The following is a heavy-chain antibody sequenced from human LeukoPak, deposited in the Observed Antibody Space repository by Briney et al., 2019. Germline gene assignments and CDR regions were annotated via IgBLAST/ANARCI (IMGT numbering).Heavy chain of an antibody. CDR2: ISGSGGTK. Sequence: GGSLRLSCSGSGFTFVSYGMGWVRQAPGKGLEWVSFISGSGGTKYYADSMKGRFTISRDNSETTLYMQMTSLRAEDTAMYYCVKNSSPVPTRPVPFHIWGRGTLVTVSS. CDR3: VKNSSPVPTRPVPFHI. J-gene: IGHJ3*02. D-gene: IGHD6-6*01. CDR1: GFTFVSYG. V-gene: IGHV3-23*01.